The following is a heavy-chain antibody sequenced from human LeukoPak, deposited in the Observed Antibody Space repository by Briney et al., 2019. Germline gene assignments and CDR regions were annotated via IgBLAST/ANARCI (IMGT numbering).Heavy chain of an antibody. D-gene: IGHD6-13*01. CDR2: ISAYNGNT. CDR3: ARSMEQQLKGEGAGGY. CDR1: GYTFTSYG. J-gene: IGHJ4*02. V-gene: IGHV1-18*01. Sequence: ASVKVSCKASGYTFTSYGISWVRQAPGQGLEWMGWISAYNGNTNYAQKLQGRVTMTTDTSTSTAYMELRSLRSDDTAVYYCARSMEQQLKGEGAGGYWGQGTLVTVSS.